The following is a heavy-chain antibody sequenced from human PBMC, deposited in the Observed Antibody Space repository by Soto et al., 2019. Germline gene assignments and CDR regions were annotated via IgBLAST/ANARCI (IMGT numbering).Heavy chain of an antibody. CDR3: ARVGYPNRVIYNWFDP. V-gene: IGHV1-69*13. CDR1: GGTFSSYA. D-gene: IGHD3-10*01. CDR2: IIPIFGTA. J-gene: IGHJ5*02. Sequence: SVKVSCKASGGTFSSYAISWVRQAPGQGLEWMGGIIPIFGTANYAQKFQGRVTITADESTSTAYMELSSLGSEDTAVYYCARVGYPNRVIYNWFDPWGQGTLVTVSS.